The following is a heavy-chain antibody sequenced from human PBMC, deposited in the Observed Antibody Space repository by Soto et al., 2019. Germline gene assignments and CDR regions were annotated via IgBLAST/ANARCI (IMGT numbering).Heavy chain of an antibody. Sequence: QVQLVESGGGVVQPGRSLRLSCAASGFSFSSYGMHWVRQAPGKGLEWVAVISYDVTNKYYADSVKGRFTISRDNSKNTLYLPTNSRRAEDTAVYYCAKDLRIAVAGTDYFDSWGQGTLVTVSS. CDR1: GFSFSSYG. D-gene: IGHD6-19*01. CDR2: ISYDVTNK. V-gene: IGHV3-30*18. J-gene: IGHJ4*02. CDR3: AKDLRIAVAGTDYFDS.